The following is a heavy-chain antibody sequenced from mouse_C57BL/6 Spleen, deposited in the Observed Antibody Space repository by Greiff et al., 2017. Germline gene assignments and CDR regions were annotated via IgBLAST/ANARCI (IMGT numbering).Heavy chain of an antibody. CDR3: TRSDGHYYAMDY. CDR2: IDPETGGT. J-gene: IGHJ4*01. V-gene: IGHV1-15*01. Sequence: VQLQQSGAELVRPGASVTLSCKASGYTFTDYEMHWVKQTPVHVLEWIGAIDPETGGTAYNQKFKGKAILTADKSSRTAYMELRSLTSEDAAVYYCTRSDGHYYAMDYWGQGTSVTVSS. D-gene: IGHD2-3*01. CDR1: GYTFTDYE.